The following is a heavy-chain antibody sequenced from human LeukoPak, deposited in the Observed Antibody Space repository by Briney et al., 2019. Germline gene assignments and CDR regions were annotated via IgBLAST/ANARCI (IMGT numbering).Heavy chain of an antibody. CDR1: GYTFTSYG. V-gene: IGHV1-18*01. CDR2: ISVYNGDT. CDR3: ARDPRGSYSFDY. J-gene: IGHJ4*02. D-gene: IGHD1-26*01. Sequence: ASVKVSCKASGYTFTSYGISWVRQAPGQGLEWMGWISVYNGDTNYAQNLQGRATMTTDTSTSTAYMDLRSLRSDDTAVYYCARDPRGSYSFDYWGQGTLVTVSS.